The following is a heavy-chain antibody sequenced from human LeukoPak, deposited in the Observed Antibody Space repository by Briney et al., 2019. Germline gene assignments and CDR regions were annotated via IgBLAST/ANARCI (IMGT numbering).Heavy chain of an antibody. V-gene: IGHV3-48*04. CDR2: ISSSGSTI. CDR3: ARSMVRGVAHY. D-gene: IGHD3-10*01. CDR1: GFTFSSYA. J-gene: IGHJ4*02. Sequence: PGGSLRLSCAASGFTFSSYAMSWVRQAPGKGLEWVSYISSSGSTIYYADSVKGRFTISRDNAKNSLYLQMNSPRAEDTAVYYCARSMVRGVAHYWGQGTLVTVSS.